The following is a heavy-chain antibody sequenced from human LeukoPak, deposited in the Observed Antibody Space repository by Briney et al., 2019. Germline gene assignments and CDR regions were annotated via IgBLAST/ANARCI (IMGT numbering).Heavy chain of an antibody. CDR1: GGSISSGDYY. V-gene: IGHV4-30-4*02. CDR2: IYYSGST. Sequence: PSETLSLTCTVSGGSISSGDYYWSWIRQPPGKGLEWIGYIYYSGSTYYNPSLKSRVTISVDTSKNQFSLKLSSVTAADTAVYYCARGVAMYYYYYYMDVWGKGTTVTVSS. J-gene: IGHJ6*03. CDR3: ARGVAMYYYYYYMDV.